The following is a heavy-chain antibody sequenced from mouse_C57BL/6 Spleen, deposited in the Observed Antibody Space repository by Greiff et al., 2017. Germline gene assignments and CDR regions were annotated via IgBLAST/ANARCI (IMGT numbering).Heavy chain of an antibody. J-gene: IGHJ2*01. D-gene: IGHD1-1*01. Sequence: VQLQQSGTVLARPGASVKMSCKTSCYTFTSYWMHWVKQRPGQGLAWIGAIYPGNSDTSYNQKFKGKAKLTAFPSASTAYMELSSLTNVDSAVYDFTRKDYYGSSYGFDYWGQGTTLTVSS. V-gene: IGHV1-5*01. CDR1: CYTFTSYW. CDR2: IYPGNSDT. CDR3: TRKDYYGSSYGFDY.